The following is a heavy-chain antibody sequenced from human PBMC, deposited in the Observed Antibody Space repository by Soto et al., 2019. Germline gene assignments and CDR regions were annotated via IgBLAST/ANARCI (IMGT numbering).Heavy chain of an antibody. D-gene: IGHD6-19*01. V-gene: IGHV3-23*01. J-gene: IGHJ4*02. CDR2: ISGSGGGT. CDR1: GVTFSSYA. CDR3: AKGVAGGY. Sequence: EVQPLESGGGLVQPGGSLRLSCAASGVTFSSYAMTWVRQAPGKGLEWVSAISGSGGGTYYADSVKGRFTISRDNSKNTLYLQMNSLRAEDTAVYYCAKGVAGGYWGQGTLVTVSS.